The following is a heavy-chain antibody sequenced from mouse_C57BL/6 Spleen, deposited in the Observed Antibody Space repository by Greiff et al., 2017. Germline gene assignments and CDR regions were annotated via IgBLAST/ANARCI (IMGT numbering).Heavy chain of an antibody. CDR1: GYAFTSYW. J-gene: IGHJ2*01. CDR3: ARAGTTVVEYHYFDY. D-gene: IGHD1-1*01. CDR2: IDPSDSYT. V-gene: IGHV1-59*01. Sequence: QVQLQQPGAELVRPGTSVKLSCKASGYAFTSYWMHWVKQRPGQGLEWIGVIDPSDSYTNYNQKLKGKATLTVDTASSTAYMQLSSRTSEDSAVYDYARAGTTVVEYHYFDYWGQGTTLTVSS.